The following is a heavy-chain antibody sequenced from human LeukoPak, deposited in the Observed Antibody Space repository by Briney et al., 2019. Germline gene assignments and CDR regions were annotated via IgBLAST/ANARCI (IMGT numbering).Heavy chain of an antibody. Sequence: SVKVSCKASGGTFSTYAISWVRQAPGQGLEWMGGIIPIFGTANYAQKFQGRVTITADKSTSTAYMELSSLRSEDTAVYYCARTGQYYYDSTPLFDYWGQGTLVTVSS. D-gene: IGHD3-22*01. CDR3: ARTGQYYYDSTPLFDY. V-gene: IGHV1-69*06. CDR2: IIPIFGTA. J-gene: IGHJ4*02. CDR1: GGTFSTYA.